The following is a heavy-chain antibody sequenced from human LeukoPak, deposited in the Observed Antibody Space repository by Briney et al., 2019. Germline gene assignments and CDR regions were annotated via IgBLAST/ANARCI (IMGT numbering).Heavy chain of an antibody. D-gene: IGHD3-10*01. J-gene: IGHJ6*02. CDR3: ARGLALWFGELSYYYYGMDV. Sequence: SETLSLTCTVSGGSISSYYWSWIRQPPGKGLEWIGYIYYSGSTYYNPSLKSRVTISVDTSKNQFSLKLSSVTAADTAVYYCARGLALWFGELSYYYYGMDVWGQGTTVTVSS. CDR2: IYYSGST. CDR1: GGSISSYY. V-gene: IGHV4-59*06.